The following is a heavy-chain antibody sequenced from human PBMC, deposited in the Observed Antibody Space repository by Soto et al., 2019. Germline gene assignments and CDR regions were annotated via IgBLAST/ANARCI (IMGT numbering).Heavy chain of an antibody. J-gene: IGHJ4*02. CDR1: GFTFSNYA. D-gene: IGHD5-12*01. V-gene: IGHV3-23*01. Sequence: EVQLLESGGGLVQPGGSLRLSCAASGFTFSNYALNWVRQAPGKGLEWVSVISGSGGSTYYADALKGRGTISRYNAKKTLYLQRNDLRAEDTAVYYCAKEARYSGYDLLEYFAYWGQGTLVTVSS. CDR3: AKEARYSGYDLLEYFAY. CDR2: ISGSGGST.